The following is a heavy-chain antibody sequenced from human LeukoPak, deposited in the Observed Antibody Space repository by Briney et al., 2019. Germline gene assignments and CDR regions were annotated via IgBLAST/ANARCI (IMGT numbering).Heavy chain of an antibody. CDR2: IYYSGST. V-gene: IGHV4-39*01. Sequence: SETLSLSSTVSGGSISSSSYYWGWIRQPPGKGLEWVGSIYYSGSTYYNPSLKSRVTISVDTFKNQFSLKLSSVTAADTAVYYCARHPTVVATISPWGHGWLVTVSS. CDR1: GGSISSSSYY. J-gene: IGHJ5*02. D-gene: IGHD5-12*01. CDR3: ARHPTVVATISP.